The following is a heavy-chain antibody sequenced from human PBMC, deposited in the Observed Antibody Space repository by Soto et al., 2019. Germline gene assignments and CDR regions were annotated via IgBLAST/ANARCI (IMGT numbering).Heavy chain of an antibody. Sequence: GASVKVSCKASGYTFTGYYMHWVRQAPGQGLEWMGWINPNSGGTNYAQKLQGWVTMTRDTSISTAYMELSRLRSDDTAVYYCARGAYRGGPLKPVDYWGQGTLVTVSS. J-gene: IGHJ4*02. CDR2: INPNSGGT. V-gene: IGHV1-2*04. CDR1: GYTFTGYY. CDR3: ARGAYRGGPLKPVDY. D-gene: IGHD2-8*01.